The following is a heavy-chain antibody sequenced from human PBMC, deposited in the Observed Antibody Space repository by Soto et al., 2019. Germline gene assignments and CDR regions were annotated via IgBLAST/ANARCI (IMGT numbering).Heavy chain of an antibody. J-gene: IGHJ6*02. CDR1: GYTFTGYY. Sequence: ASVKVSCTASGYTFTGYYMHWVRQAPGQGLEWMGWINPNSGGTNYAQKFQGRVTMTRDTSISTAYMELSRLRSDDTAVYYCASGSIAARMGVYFYGMDVWGQGTTFPVS. CDR3: ASGSIAARMGVYFYGMDV. D-gene: IGHD6-6*01. V-gene: IGHV1-2*02. CDR2: INPNSGGT.